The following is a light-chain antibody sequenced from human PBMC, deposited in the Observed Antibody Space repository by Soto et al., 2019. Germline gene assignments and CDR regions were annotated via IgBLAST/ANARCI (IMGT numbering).Light chain of an antibody. CDR3: QQYYDVPQK. V-gene: IGKV4-1*01. J-gene: IGKJ1*01. CDR2: WAS. Sequence: DIVMTQSPDSLAVSLGERATINCKSSQSILYSPNNKNYLAWYQQKPGQPPKLLIYWASTRESGVPDRFSGSGSGKDFTLTISSLQAEDVAVYYCQQYYDVPQKFGQGTKVEIK. CDR1: QSILYSPNNKNY.